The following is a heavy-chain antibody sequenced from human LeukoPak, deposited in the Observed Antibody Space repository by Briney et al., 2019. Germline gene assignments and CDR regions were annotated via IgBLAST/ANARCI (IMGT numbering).Heavy chain of an antibody. Sequence: GASVKVSCKASGYTFTSYYMHWVRQAPGQGLEWMGIINPSGGSTSYAQKFQGRVTMTRDTSTSTVYMELSSLRSEDTAVYYCARVTPHYYDSSGYYRLNWFDPWGQGTLVTVSS. CDR1: GYTFTSYY. D-gene: IGHD3-22*01. CDR3: ARVTPHYYDSSGYYRLNWFDP. CDR2: INPSGGST. V-gene: IGHV1-46*01. J-gene: IGHJ5*02.